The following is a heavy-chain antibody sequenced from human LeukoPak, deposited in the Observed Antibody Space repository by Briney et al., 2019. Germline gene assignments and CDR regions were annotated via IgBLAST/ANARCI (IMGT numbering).Heavy chain of an antibody. CDR1: GGSVSSGSYF. J-gene: IGHJ5*02. CDR2: IYYSGST. CDR3: ARVVDWFDP. V-gene: IGHV4-61*01. Sequence: SETLSLTCTVSGGSVSSGSYFWSWIRQPPGKGLEWIGYIYYSGSTNYNPSLKSRVTISVDTSKNQFSLKLSSVTAADTAAYYCARVVDWFDPWGQGTLVTVSS.